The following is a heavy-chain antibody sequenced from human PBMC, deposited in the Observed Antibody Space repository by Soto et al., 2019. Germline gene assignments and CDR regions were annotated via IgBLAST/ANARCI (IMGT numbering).Heavy chain of an antibody. V-gene: IGHV3-23*01. CDR3: ARKLVAVAGSYYYYGMDV. CDR2: ISGSGGST. Sequence: GGSLRLSCAASGFTFSSYAMSWVRQAPGKGLEWVSTISGSGGSTYYEDSVKGRFTISRDNSKNTLYLQMNSLRAEDTAVYYCARKLVAVAGSYYYYGMDVWGQGTTVTVSS. J-gene: IGHJ6*02. CDR1: GFTFSSYA. D-gene: IGHD6-19*01.